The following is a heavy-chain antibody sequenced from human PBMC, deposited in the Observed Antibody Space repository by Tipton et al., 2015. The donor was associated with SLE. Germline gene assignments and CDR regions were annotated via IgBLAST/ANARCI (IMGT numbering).Heavy chain of an antibody. Sequence: TLSLTCTVSGASISSFYWSWIRKPPGKGLEWIGYIYYGGSTNYNPSLKSRVTISVDTSKNQFSLHLRSVNAADTATYYCATQGNGYNFWYFDLWGRGTLVTVSS. J-gene: IGHJ2*01. D-gene: IGHD5-24*01. CDR2: IYYGGST. CDR3: ATQGNGYNFWYFDL. CDR1: GASISSFY. V-gene: IGHV4-59*01.